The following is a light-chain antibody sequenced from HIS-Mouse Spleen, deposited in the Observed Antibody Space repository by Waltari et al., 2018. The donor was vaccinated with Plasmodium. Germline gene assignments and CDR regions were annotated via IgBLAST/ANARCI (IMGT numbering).Light chain of an antibody. CDR3: QAWDSSTDYV. CDR2: QDS. V-gene: IGLV3-1*01. Sequence: SYELTQPPSVSVSPGQTARIPCSGDKLGDKYACWYQQKPGQSPVLVIYQDSKRPSGIPERFSGSNSGNTATLTISGTQAMDEADYYCQAWDSSTDYVFGTGTKVTVL. CDR1: KLGDKY. J-gene: IGLJ1*01.